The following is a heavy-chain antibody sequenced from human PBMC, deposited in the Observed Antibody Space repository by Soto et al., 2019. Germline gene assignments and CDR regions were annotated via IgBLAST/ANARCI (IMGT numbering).Heavy chain of an antibody. Sequence: QVQLQESGPGLVKPSQTLSLTCTVSGGSISSGGYYWSWIRQHPGKGLEWIGYIYYSGSTYYNPSLKSRVTISVDTSKNQFSLKLSSVTAADTAVYYCARDGCSGGSCYLPANDAFDIWGQGTMVTVSS. CDR1: GGSISSGGYY. CDR2: IYYSGST. D-gene: IGHD2-15*01. V-gene: IGHV4-31*03. CDR3: ARDGCSGGSCYLPANDAFDI. J-gene: IGHJ3*02.